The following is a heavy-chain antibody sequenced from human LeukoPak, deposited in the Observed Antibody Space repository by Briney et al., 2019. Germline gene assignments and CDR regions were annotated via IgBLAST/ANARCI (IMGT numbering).Heavy chain of an antibody. D-gene: IGHD5-24*01. CDR3: AKDTRKMATILYYYGMDV. CDR2: ISGSGGST. V-gene: IGHV3-23*01. Sequence: GGSLRLSCAASGFTFSSYAMSWVRQAPEKGLEWVSAISGSGGSTYYADSVKGRFTISRDNSKNTLYLQMNSLRAEDTAVYYCAKDTRKMATILYYYGMDVWGQGTTVTVSS. CDR1: GFTFSSYA. J-gene: IGHJ6*02.